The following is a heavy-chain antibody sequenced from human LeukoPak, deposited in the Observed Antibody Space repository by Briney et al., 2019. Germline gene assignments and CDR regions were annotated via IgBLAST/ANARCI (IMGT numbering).Heavy chain of an antibody. J-gene: IGHJ4*02. Sequence: GGSLRLSCAASGFTFSSYGMHWVRQAPGKGLDWVAFTSYDGTKNYYADSVKGRFTISRDNSKNTLFLQMNSLRPGDTAVYYCARLGEDSYGYQTDFDYWGQGTLVTVSS. CDR3: ARLGEDSYGYQTDFDY. D-gene: IGHD5-18*01. V-gene: IGHV3-30*03. CDR1: GFTFSSYG. CDR2: TSYDGTKN.